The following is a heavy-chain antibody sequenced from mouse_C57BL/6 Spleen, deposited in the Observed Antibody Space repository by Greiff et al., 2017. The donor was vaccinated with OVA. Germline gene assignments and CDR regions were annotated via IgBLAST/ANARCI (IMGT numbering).Heavy chain of an antibody. Sequence: EVKLVESGGGLVQPGGSLSLSCAASGFTFTDYYMSWVRQPPGKALEWLGFLRNKANGYTTEYSASVKGRFTISRDNSQSILYLQMNALRAEDSATYYCARYELRYFDYWGQGTTLTVSS. D-gene: IGHD1-1*01. CDR3: ARYELRYFDY. V-gene: IGHV7-3*01. J-gene: IGHJ2*01. CDR2: LRNKANGYTT. CDR1: GFTFTDYY.